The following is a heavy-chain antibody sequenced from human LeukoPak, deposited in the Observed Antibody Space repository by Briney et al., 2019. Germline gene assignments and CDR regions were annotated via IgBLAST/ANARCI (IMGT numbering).Heavy chain of an antibody. V-gene: IGHV3-30*02. J-gene: IGHJ5*02. Sequence: GGSLRLSCAASGFTLSSYGMHWVRQAPGKGLEWVAFIRYDGSNKYYADSVKGRFTISRDNSKNTLYLQMNSLGAADTAVYYCAKDGGYCSSTSCPEDNWFDPWGQGTLVTVSS. CDR3: AKDGGYCSSTSCPEDNWFDP. CDR2: IRYDGSNK. D-gene: IGHD2-2*01. CDR1: GFTLSSYG.